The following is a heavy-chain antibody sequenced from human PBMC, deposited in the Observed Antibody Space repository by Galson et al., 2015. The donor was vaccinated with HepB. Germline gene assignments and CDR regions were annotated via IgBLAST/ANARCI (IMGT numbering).Heavy chain of an antibody. CDR3: ARALVVGYGDYGDYYYGMDV. CDR1: GGTFSSYA. Sequence: SCKASGGTFSSYAISWVRQAPGQGLEWMGGIIPIFGTANYAQKFQGRVTITADESTSTAYMELSSLKSEDTAVYYCARALVVGYGDYGDYYYGMDVWGQGTTVTVSS. D-gene: IGHD4-17*01. V-gene: IGHV1-69*01. J-gene: IGHJ6*02. CDR2: IIPIFGTA.